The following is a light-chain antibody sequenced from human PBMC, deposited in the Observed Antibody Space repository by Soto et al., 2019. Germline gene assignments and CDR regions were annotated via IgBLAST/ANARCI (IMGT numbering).Light chain of an antibody. CDR2: LTS. CDR1: QDIRSY. CDR3: QQGYSFPLP. V-gene: IGKV1D-12*01. J-gene: IGKJ4*01. Sequence: DIQMTQSPSSVSASVGDRVTITCRASQDIRSYLAWYQQTPGKAPKLLIHLTSNLESGVPSRFSGSGSGTDFSLTISSLQPEDFATYYCQQGYSFPLPFGGGTKVEIK.